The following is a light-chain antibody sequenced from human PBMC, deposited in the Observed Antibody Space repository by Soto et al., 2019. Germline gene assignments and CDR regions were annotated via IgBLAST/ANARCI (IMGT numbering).Light chain of an antibody. CDR3: QQYGGSPQT. Sequence: PGARATLSCRASQSVSNYLVWYQQKPGHAPRLLISGASSRATGIPDRFSGSGSGTEFTLTIRRLEPEDFAVYYCQQYGGSPQTFGQGTKV. CDR2: GAS. CDR1: QSVSNY. J-gene: IGKJ1*01. V-gene: IGKV3-20*01.